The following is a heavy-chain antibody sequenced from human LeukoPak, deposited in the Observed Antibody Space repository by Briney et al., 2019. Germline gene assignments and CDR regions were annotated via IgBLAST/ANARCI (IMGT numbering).Heavy chain of an antibody. CDR3: AIIGCYRGVCSSDI. J-gene: IGHJ3*02. Sequence: GGSLRLSCAASGFTFSSYSMNWVRQAPGKGLEWLSYISSSSSTIYYADSVKGRFTISRDNAKNSLYLQMNSLRAEDTAVYYCAIIGCYRGVCSSDIWGQGTMVTVSS. V-gene: IGHV3-48*01. CDR1: GFTFSSYS. D-gene: IGHD2-2*01. CDR2: ISSSSSTI.